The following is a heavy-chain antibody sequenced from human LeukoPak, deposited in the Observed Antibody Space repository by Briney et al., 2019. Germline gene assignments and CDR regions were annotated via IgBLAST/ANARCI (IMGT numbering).Heavy chain of an antibody. D-gene: IGHD3-10*01. V-gene: IGHV1-2*06. CDR2: INPNSGGT. CDR1: GYTFTDYY. Sequence: ASVKVSCKASGYTFTDYYIHRVRQAPGQGLEWMGRINPNSGGTNYAQKFQDRVTMTRDTSISTAYMELSRLRSDDTAVYYCAREAGDGSGSFDYWGQGTLVTVSS. CDR3: AREAGDGSGSFDY. J-gene: IGHJ4*02.